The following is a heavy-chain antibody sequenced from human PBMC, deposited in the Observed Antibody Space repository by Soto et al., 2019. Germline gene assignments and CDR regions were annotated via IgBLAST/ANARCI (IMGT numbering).Heavy chain of an antibody. Sequence: QVQLVESGGGVVQPGRSLRVSCAASGFIINNYAMHWVRQTPGKGLEWMAVISYDGSNKHYADSVKGRFTISRDNSKNTLYLQMNNLRPDDSAVYYCARRQDFGGPHYYGMDVWGQGTTVTVSS. CDR2: ISYDGSNK. V-gene: IGHV3-30*04. J-gene: IGHJ6*02. CDR3: ARRQDFGGPHYYGMDV. CDR1: GFIINNYA. D-gene: IGHD3-3*01.